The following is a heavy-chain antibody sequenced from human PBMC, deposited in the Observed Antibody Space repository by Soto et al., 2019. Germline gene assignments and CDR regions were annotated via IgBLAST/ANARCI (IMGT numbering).Heavy chain of an antibody. Sequence: SETLSLTCTVSGASLSSSSYYWGWIRQPPGKGLEWIGTILNSGSTYYNPSLKSRVTISVDTSKNQFSLKLSSVTAAATAVYYCARRADITMIRGVYDYWGQGTLVTVSS. V-gene: IGHV4-39*01. D-gene: IGHD3-10*01. CDR3: ARRADITMIRGVYDY. CDR1: GASLSSSSYY. CDR2: ILNSGST. J-gene: IGHJ4*02.